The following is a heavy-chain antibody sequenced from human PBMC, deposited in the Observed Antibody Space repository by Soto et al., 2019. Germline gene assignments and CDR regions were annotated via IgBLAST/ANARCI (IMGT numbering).Heavy chain of an antibody. V-gene: IGHV3-23*01. D-gene: IGHD3-10*01. Sequence: EVQLLESGGGLVQPGGSLRLSCAASGFTFSSYAMSWVRQAPGKGLEWVSVISGSGGSTYYADSVKGRFTISRDNSKNTLYLQMNSLRAEDTAVYHCAKAWCQVRCLDYWGQGTLVTVSS. CDR1: GFTFSSYA. J-gene: IGHJ4*02. CDR3: AKAWCQVRCLDY. CDR2: ISGSGGST.